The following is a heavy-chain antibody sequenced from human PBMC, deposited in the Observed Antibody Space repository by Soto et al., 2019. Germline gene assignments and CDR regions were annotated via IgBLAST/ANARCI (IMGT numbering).Heavy chain of an antibody. V-gene: IGHV1-3*05. CDR2: INDGNGNT. CDR3: ARAVAVPADFDY. J-gene: IGHJ4*02. CDR1: GYTFTGYA. Sequence: QVQLVQSGAEEKKPGASVKVSCKASGYTFTGYAMHWVRRAPGQRLEWMGWINDGNGNTKYSQKFQGRVTITRDTSASAAYMELSSLSSEDTAVYYCARAVAVPADFDYWGQGTLVTVSS. D-gene: IGHD6-19*01.